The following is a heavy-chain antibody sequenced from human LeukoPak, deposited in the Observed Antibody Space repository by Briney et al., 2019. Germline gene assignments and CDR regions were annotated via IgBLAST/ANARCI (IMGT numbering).Heavy chain of an antibody. Sequence: GGSLRLSCAASGFTFSSHSMTWVRQAPGKGLERISGISGSGEKTYYADSVNGRFTISRDNSKNTVYPQMDSLRVEDTALYYCVKSFYCDGRATYYFDCWGQGTLVTVSS. D-gene: IGHD3-22*01. CDR3: VKSFYCDGRATYYFDC. J-gene: IGHJ4*02. CDR1: GFTFSSHS. V-gene: IGHV3-23*01. CDR2: ISGSGEKT.